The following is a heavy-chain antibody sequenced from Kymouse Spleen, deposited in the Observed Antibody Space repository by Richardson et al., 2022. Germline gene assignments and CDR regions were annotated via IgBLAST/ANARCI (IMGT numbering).Heavy chain of an antibody. Sequence: QVQLQESGPGLVKPSETLSLTCTVSGGSVSSGSYYWSWIRQPPGKGLEWIGYIYYSGSTNYNPSLKSRVTISVDTSKNQFSLKLSSVTAADTAVYYCASSITMIVVGYYYYGMDVWGQGTTVTVSS. CDR2: IYYSGST. CDR3: ASSITMIVVGYYYYGMDV. J-gene: IGHJ6*02. D-gene: IGHD3-22*01. V-gene: IGHV4-61*01. CDR1: GGSVSSGSYY.